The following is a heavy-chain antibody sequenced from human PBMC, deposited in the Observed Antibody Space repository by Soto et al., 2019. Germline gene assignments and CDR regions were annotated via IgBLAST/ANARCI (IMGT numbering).Heavy chain of an antibody. CDR2: ISGSGGST. D-gene: IGHD3-3*01. CDR3: AKVVRTFFVVLSAKPPPGGHLDY. V-gene: IGHV3-23*01. J-gene: IGHJ4*02. Sequence: PGGSLRLSCAASGFTFSSYAMSWVRQAPGKGLEWVSAISGSGGSTYCADSVKGRFTISRDNSNNTLYLQMNNLRAEDTAIYYCAKVVRTFFVVLSAKPPPGGHLDYWGQGALVTVSS. CDR1: GFTFSSYA.